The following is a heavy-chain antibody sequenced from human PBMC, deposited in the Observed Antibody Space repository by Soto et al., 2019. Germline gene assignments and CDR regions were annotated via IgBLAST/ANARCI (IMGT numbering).Heavy chain of an antibody. CDR2: ISAYNGNT. V-gene: IGHV1-18*01. D-gene: IGHD4-17*01. CDR3: ARAPHDYAWFDP. CDR1: GYTFITYG. Sequence: ASVKVSCKASGYTFITYGISWVRQAPGQGLEWMGWISAYNGNTNYAQNLQGRVTMTTDTSTSTAYMELRNLRSDDTAVYYCARAPHDYAWFDPWGQGTLVTVSS. J-gene: IGHJ5*02.